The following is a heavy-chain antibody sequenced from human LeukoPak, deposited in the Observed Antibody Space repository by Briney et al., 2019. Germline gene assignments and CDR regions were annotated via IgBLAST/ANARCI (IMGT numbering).Heavy chain of an antibody. CDR2: IYSGGST. J-gene: IGHJ4*02. V-gene: IGHV3-66*04. D-gene: IGHD5-24*01. CDR3: ARPTSGNKGGYNWRFDY. Sequence: GGSLRLSCAASGFTVSSNYMSWVRQAPGKGLEWVSIIYSGGSTYYADSVKGRFTISRDNSKNTLYLQMNSLRAEDTAVYYCARPTSGNKGGYNWRFDYWGQGTLVTVSS. CDR1: GFTVSSNY.